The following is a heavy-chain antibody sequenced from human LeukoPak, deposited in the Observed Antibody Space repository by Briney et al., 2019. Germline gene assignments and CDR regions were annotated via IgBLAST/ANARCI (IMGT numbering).Heavy chain of an antibody. CDR1: GFTFSSYA. Sequence: GGSLRLSCAASGFTFSSYAMHWVRQAPGKGLEWVAVISYDGSNKYYADSVKGRFTISRDNSKNTLYLQMNSLRAEDTVVYYCAREISGSYDLGPKYFDYWGQGTLVTVSS. CDR2: ISYDGSNK. J-gene: IGHJ4*02. D-gene: IGHD1-26*01. V-gene: IGHV3-30-3*01. CDR3: AREISGSYDLGPKYFDY.